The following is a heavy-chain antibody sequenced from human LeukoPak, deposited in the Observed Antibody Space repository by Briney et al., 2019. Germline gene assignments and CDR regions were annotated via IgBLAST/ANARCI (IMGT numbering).Heavy chain of an antibody. J-gene: IGHJ4*02. CDR3: ASNFLEWLSPESGDY. V-gene: IGHV1-69*02. CDR1: GGTFSSYT. Sequence: GASVKVSCKASGGTFSSYTISWVRQAPGQGLEWMGRIIPILGIANYAQKFQGRVTITADKSTSTAYMELSSLRSEDTAVYYCASNFLEWLSPESGDYWGQGTLVTVSS. D-gene: IGHD3-3*01. CDR2: IIPILGIA.